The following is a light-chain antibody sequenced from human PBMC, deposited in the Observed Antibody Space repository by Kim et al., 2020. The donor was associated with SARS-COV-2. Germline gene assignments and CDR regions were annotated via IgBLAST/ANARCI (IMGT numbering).Light chain of an antibody. CDR2: KSS. J-gene: IGKJ2*01. CDR3: QQCDLYPYT. Sequence: DIKMTQSPSALSASVGDRVTITCRASQSVSNWLAWYQQKPGKAPKLLIYKSSNLESGVPSRFSGRGSGTEFTLTINSLQPDDFATYYCQQCDLYPYTFGQGTKLEI. V-gene: IGKV1-5*03. CDR1: QSVSNW.